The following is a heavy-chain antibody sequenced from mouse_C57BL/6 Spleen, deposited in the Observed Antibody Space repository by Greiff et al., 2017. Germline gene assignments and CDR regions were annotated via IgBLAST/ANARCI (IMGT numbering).Heavy chain of an antibody. CDR1: GYTFTSYW. Sequence: QVQLQQPGAELVKPGASVKMSCKASGYTFTSYWITWVKQRPGQGLEWIGDIYPGSGSTNYNEKFKSKATLTVDTSSSTAYMQLSSLTSEDSAVYYCARLGSYYGSSSYFDYWGQGTTLTVSS. D-gene: IGHD1-1*01. J-gene: IGHJ2*01. V-gene: IGHV1-55*01. CDR2: IYPGSGST. CDR3: ARLGSYYGSSSYFDY.